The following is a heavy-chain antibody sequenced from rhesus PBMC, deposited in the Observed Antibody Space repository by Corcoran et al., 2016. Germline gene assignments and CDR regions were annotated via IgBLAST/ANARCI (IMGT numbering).Heavy chain of an antibody. Sequence: QLQVQESGPTVVKPSETLSLTCTVSGGSIRSNYWWSWIRQSPGKGLEWIGGSFACMPIPQYPHYLTSLISLSPDTSKNQVSLKVTSVAAAAAAVYYCASTDCCNSDCSSGGLWSQGVLVTVSS. J-gene: IGHJ4*01. CDR2: SFACMPIP. CDR1: GGSIRSNYW. V-gene: IGHV4-93*01. D-gene: IGHD2-15*01. CDR3: ASTDCCNSDCSSGGL.